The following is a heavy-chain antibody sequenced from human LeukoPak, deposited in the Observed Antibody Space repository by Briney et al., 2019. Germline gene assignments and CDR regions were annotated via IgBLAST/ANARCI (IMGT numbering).Heavy chain of an antibody. V-gene: IGHV4-59*02. CDR3: VRDSRYGSGWFEDGLDF. D-gene: IGHD6-13*01. CDR2: IDDRGST. Sequence: SEILSLTCTVSGDSVRSYYWSWIRQPPGQGLEWLGHIDDRGSTNYNPSLQGRVAISIDTSKNQFSLKVNSVTAADTAVYYCVRDSRYGSGWFEDGLDFWGQGTTVTVSS. J-gene: IGHJ6*02. CDR1: GDSVRSYY.